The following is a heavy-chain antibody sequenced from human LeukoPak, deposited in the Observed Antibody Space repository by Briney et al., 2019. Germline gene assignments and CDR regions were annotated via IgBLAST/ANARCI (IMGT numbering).Heavy chain of an antibody. CDR1: GFTFSLYW. CDR3: ARGGGI. V-gene: IGHV3-7*01. CDR2: IKQDGSEE. D-gene: IGHD2-15*01. Sequence: GGSLRLSCVVSGFTFSLYWMNWVRQAPGKGLEWVANIKQDGSEEYYVDSVKGRFTISRDNAKNSLYLQMNNLRVEDTAVYYCARGGGIWGQGTMVTVSS. J-gene: IGHJ3*02.